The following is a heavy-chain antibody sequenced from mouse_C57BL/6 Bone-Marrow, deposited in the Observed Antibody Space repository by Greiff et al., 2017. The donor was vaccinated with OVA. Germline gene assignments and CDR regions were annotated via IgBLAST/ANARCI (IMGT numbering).Heavy chain of an antibody. J-gene: IGHJ1*03. CDR2: IRLKSDNYAT. CDR3: TGQITTVPYWYFDV. D-gene: IGHD1-1*01. Sequence: EVKLVESGGGLVQPGGSMKLSCVASGFTFSNYWMNWVRQSPEKGLEWVAQIRLKSDNYATHYAESVKGRFTISRDDSKSSVYLQMNNLRAEDTGIYYCTGQITTVPYWYFDVWGTGTTVTVSS. V-gene: IGHV6-3*01. CDR1: GFTFSNYW.